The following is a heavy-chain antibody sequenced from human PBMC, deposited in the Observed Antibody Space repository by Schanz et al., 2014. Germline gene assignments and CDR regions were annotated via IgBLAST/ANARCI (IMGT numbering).Heavy chain of an antibody. CDR2: INPNTGGT. CDR3: ARDDRAYYYGMDV. D-gene: IGHD3-22*01. Sequence: QVQLVQSGAEVKKPGASVTVSCQASGYTFSFTSYNVHWVRQAPGQGLEWMGWINPNTGGTNFAQKFQGWVTVTRDTSISTVYMELSRVTYEDTAVYYCARDDRAYYYGMDVWGQGTTVTVSS. J-gene: IGHJ6*02. CDR1: GYTFSFTSYN. V-gene: IGHV1-2*04.